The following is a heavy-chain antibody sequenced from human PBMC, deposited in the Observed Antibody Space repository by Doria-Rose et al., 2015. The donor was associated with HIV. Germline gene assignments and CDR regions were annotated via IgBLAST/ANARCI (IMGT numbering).Heavy chain of an antibody. CDR1: GGSFSDYY. J-gene: IGHJ4*02. V-gene: IGHV4-34*01. CDR2: INHSGVT. CDR3: ARGNWNNGGPLPHDY. D-gene: IGHD1-1*01. Sequence: QVQLQESGAGLLKPSETLSLTCGVSGGSFSDYYWNWIRQPPGKGLEWIGEINHSGVTNYNPSPKSRVTMSVDPSKNQLPLNLNSVTAADTAVYYCARGNWNNGGPLPHDYWGQGTLVTVSS.